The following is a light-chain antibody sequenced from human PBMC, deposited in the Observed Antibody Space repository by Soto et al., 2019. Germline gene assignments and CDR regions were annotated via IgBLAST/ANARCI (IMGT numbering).Light chain of an antibody. J-gene: IGKJ4*01. Sequence: EIVLTQSPATLSLSPGERATLSCRASQSVSSFLAWYQQKSGLAPRLLIYDASNRATGIPARFSGSGSGTDFTLTISSLEPEDFAVYYCQQRSDWPTFGGGTKVEIK. CDR2: DAS. CDR3: QQRSDWPT. V-gene: IGKV3-11*01. CDR1: QSVSSF.